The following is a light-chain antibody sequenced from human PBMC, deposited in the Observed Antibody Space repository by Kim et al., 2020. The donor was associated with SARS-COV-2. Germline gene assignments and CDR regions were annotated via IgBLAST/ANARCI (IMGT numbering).Light chain of an antibody. CDR1: SLRSYY. Sequence: SSELTQDPAVSVALGQTVRITCRGDSLRSYYASWYQQKPGQAPVLVIYGKNNRPSGIPDRFSGSSSGNTASLTITGAQAEDEADYYCNSRDSSGNHPPWVFGGGTQLTVL. CDR3: NSRDSSGNHPPWV. V-gene: IGLV3-19*01. J-gene: IGLJ3*02. CDR2: GKN.